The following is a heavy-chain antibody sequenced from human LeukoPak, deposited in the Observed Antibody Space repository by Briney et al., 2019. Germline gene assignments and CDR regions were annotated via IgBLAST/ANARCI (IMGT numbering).Heavy chain of an antibody. CDR3: AKDMGAGAWGIVATICDY. V-gene: IGHV3-48*04. Sequence: GGSLRLSCSTSEFPFSSYSMNWVRQAPGKGLEWVSYISSSSSTIYYADSVKGRFTISRDNAKNSLYLQMNSLRAEDTALYYCAKDMGAGAWGIVATICDYWGQGTLVTVSS. CDR2: ISSSSSTI. D-gene: IGHD5-12*01. J-gene: IGHJ4*02. CDR1: EFPFSSYS.